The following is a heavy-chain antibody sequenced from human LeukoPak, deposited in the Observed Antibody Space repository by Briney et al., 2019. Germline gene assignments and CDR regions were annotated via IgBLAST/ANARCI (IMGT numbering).Heavy chain of an antibody. J-gene: IGHJ4*02. D-gene: IGHD5-12*01. CDR3: ARGGIGNGYDPSIDY. CDR2: IIPIFGTA. V-gene: IGHV1-69*05. CDR1: GGTFSSYA. Sequence: SVKVSCKASGGTFSSYAISWVRQAPGQGLEWMGRIIPIFGTANYAQKFQGRVTITTDESTSTAYMELSSLRSDDTAVYYCARGGIGNGYDPSIDYWGQGTLVTVSS.